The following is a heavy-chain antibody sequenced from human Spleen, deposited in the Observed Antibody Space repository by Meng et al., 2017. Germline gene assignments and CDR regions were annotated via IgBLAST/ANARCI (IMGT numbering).Heavy chain of an antibody. D-gene: IGHD1-14*01. V-gene: IGHV3-21*01. Sequence: GGSLRLSWAASGFTFSSYTMNWVRQAPGKGLVWVSYISSTNSYKYYTDSVKGRFTISRDNAQHSLYLQLNTLRVEDTAIYICAIEYTEDYAFDIWGQGTAVTVSS. CDR3: AIEYTEDYAFDI. CDR2: ISSTNSYK. J-gene: IGHJ3*02. CDR1: GFTFSSYT.